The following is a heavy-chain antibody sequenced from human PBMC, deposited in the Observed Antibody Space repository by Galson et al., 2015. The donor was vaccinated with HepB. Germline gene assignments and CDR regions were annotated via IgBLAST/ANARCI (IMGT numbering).Heavy chain of an antibody. CDR3: TTGGDSSSSADY. J-gene: IGHJ4*02. CDR2: IKSKTDGGTT. D-gene: IGHD6-6*01. V-gene: IGHV3-15*01. CDR1: GFTFSNAW. Sequence: LRLSCAASGFTFSNAWMSWVRQAPGKGLEWVGRIKSKTDGGTTDYAAPVKGRFTISRDDSKNTLYLQMNSLKTEDTAVYYCTTGGDSSSSADYWGQGTLVTVSS.